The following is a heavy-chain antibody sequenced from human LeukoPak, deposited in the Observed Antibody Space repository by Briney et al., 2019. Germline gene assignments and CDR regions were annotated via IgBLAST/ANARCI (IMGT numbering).Heavy chain of an antibody. CDR3: ARVTSSSTDFDY. Sequence: ASVKVSCKASGYTFTGYYMHWVRQAPGQGLEWMGWINPNSGGTNYAQKFQGRVTMTRDTSISTAYMELSRLRSDDMAVYYCARVTSSSTDFDYWGQGTLVTVSS. J-gene: IGHJ4*02. CDR1: GYTFTGYY. D-gene: IGHD6-6*01. CDR2: INPNSGGT. V-gene: IGHV1-2*02.